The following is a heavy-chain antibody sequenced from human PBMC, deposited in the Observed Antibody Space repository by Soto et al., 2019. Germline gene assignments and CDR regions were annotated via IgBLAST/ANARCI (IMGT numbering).Heavy chain of an antibody. CDR3: ARDMPYAAGSLAGCDY. Sequence: PSETLSLTCTVSGDSITGSYWSWIRQPPGKTLEWIGYIYHSGTTTYNPSLKSRVSISVDTSKNQFSLRLTSVIAADTAVYYCARDMPYAAGSLAGCDYWGQGLLVTVSS. J-gene: IGHJ4*02. CDR2: IYHSGTT. CDR1: GDSITGSY. D-gene: IGHD1-26*01. V-gene: IGHV4-59*01.